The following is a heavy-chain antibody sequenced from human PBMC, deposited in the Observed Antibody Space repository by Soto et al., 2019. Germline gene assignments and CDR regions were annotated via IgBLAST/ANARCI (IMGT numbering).Heavy chain of an antibody. CDR2: ISYDGSNK. CDR1: GFTFSSYG. CDR3: AKDLRAAKYYDFWSGSPWAYYYGMDV. J-gene: IGHJ6*02. V-gene: IGHV3-30*18. Sequence: QVQLVESGGGVVQPGRSLRLSCEASGFTFSSYGMHWVRQAPGKGLEWVAVISYDGSNKYYDDSVKGRFTISRDNSKNTLYLQMNSLRAEDTAVYYCAKDLRAAKYYDFWSGSPWAYYYGMDVWGQGTTVTVSS. D-gene: IGHD3-3*01.